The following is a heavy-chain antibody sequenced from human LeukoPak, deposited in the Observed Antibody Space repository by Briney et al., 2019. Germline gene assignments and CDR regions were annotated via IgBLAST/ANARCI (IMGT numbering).Heavy chain of an antibody. J-gene: IGHJ4*02. V-gene: IGHV3-53*01. D-gene: IGHD3-3*01. Sequence: GGSLPLSCAASGFTVSSNYMSWVRQAPGKGLEWVSVIYSGGSTYYADSVKGRFTISRDNSKNTLYLQMNSLRAEDTAVYYCARGGYDFWSGFDYWGQGTLVTVSS. CDR2: IYSGGST. CDR3: ARGGYDFWSGFDY. CDR1: GFTVSSNY.